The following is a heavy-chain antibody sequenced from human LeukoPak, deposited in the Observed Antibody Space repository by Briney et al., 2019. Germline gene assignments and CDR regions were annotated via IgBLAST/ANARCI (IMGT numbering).Heavy chain of an antibody. J-gene: IGHJ3*02. D-gene: IGHD3-10*01. Sequence: GESLKISCQASGCRFTTYWIGWVRQMPGKGLEWMGIIYPGDSDTRYSPSFQGQVTISADNSISTAYLQWSSLKASDTAMYYCARHVSGTLSDVFDIWGQGTMVTVSS. CDR1: GCRFTTYW. CDR2: IYPGDSDT. V-gene: IGHV5-51*01. CDR3: ARHVSGTLSDVFDI.